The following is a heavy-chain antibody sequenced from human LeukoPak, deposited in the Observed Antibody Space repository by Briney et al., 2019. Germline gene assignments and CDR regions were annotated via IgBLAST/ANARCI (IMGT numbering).Heavy chain of an antibody. CDR3: ARGPFDY. V-gene: IGHV4-34*01. CDR2: INHSGST. CDR1: GGSFSGYY. Sequence: SETLSLTCAVYGGSFSGYYWSWIRQPPGKGLEWIGEINHSGSTNYNPSLKSRVTISVDTSKNQFSLKLSSVTAADTAVYYCARGPFDYWGQGTLATVSS. J-gene: IGHJ4*02.